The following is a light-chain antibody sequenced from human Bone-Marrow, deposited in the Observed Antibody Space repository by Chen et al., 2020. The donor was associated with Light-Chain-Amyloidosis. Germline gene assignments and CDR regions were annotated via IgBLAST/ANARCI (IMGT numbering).Light chain of an antibody. CDR1: DLPTKY. CDR3: QSADSSGTYEVI. Sequence: SYELTQPPSVSVSPGQTARITCSGDDLPTKYAYWYQQKPGQAPVLVILRDTERPSGIPERFSGSSSGTTDTLTISGVQAEDEDDYHCQSADSSGTYEVIFGGGTKLTVL. V-gene: IGLV3-25*03. CDR2: RDT. J-gene: IGLJ2*01.